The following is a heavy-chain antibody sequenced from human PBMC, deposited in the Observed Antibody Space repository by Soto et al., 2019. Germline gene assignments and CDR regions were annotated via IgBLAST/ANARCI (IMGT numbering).Heavy chain of an antibody. V-gene: IGHV1-69*06. D-gene: IGHD3-10*01. CDR2: IIPIFGTA. CDR3: ATGNYGSGSYKSPFVY. Sequence: SVKVSCKASGGTFSSYAISWVRQAPGQGLEWMGGIIPIFGTANYAQKFQGRVTITADKSTSTAYMELSSLRSEDTAVYYCATGNYGSGSYKSPFVYWGQGTLVTVSS. J-gene: IGHJ4*02. CDR1: GGTFSSYA.